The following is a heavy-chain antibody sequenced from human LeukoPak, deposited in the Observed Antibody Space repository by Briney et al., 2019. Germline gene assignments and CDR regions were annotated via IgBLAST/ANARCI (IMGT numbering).Heavy chain of an antibody. CDR3: ARGKSGYCSGGSCYGNHYYYMDV. D-gene: IGHD2-15*01. J-gene: IGHJ6*03. CDR1: GGSFSGYY. Sequence: PSETLSLTCAVYGGSFSGYYWSWIRQPPGKGLEWIGEINHSGSTNYNPSLKSRVTISVDTSKNQFSLKLSSVTAADTAVYYCARGKSGYCSGGSCYGNHYYYMDVWGKGTTVTVSS. CDR2: INHSGST. V-gene: IGHV4-34*01.